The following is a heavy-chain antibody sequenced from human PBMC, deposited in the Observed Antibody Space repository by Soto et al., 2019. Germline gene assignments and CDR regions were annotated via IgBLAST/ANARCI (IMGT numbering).Heavy chain of an antibody. J-gene: IGHJ3*02. CDR2: LSGSGGST. V-gene: IGHV3-23*01. CDR3: ANFGSGGYRAFDI. CDR1: GFTFSSYA. Sequence: EVQLLESGGGLVQPGGSLRLSCAASGFTFSSYAMSWVRQAPGKGLEWVSALSGSGGSTYYADSVKGRFTISRDNSKNTLYLQMHSLRAEDTAVYYCANFGSGGYRAFDIWGQGTMVTVSS. D-gene: IGHD6-19*01.